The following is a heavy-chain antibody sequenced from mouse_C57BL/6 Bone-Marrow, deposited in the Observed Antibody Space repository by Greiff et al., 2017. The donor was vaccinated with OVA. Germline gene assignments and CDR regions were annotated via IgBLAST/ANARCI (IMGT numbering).Heavy chain of an antibody. D-gene: IGHD3-2*02. CDR3: ARGGQLRPLFAY. V-gene: IGHV1-81*01. CDR1: GYTFTSYG. J-gene: IGHJ3*01. Sequence: QVQLKESGAELARPGASVKLSCKASGYTFTSYGISWVKQRTGQGLEWIGEIYPRSGNTYYNEKFKGKATLTADKSSSTAYMELRSLTSEDSAVYCCARGGQLRPLFAYWGQGTLVTVSA. CDR2: IYPRSGNT.